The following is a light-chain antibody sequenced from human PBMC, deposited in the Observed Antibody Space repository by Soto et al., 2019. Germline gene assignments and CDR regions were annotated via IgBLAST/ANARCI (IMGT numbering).Light chain of an antibody. CDR2: EGS. CDR3: SSYAGSNVLVV. Sequence: ALTQPGSVSGSPGQSITISCSGTSSDIGSYNLVSWYQQHPGKAPKVIIFEGSRLPSGVSSRFSGSKSGNTASLTISGLRPEDEADYYCSSYAGSNVLVVFGGGTKLTVL. V-gene: IGLV2-23*01. J-gene: IGLJ2*01. CDR1: SSDIGSYNL.